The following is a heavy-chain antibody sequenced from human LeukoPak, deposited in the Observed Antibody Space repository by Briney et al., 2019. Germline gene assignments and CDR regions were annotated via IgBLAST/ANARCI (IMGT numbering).Heavy chain of an antibody. D-gene: IGHD6-19*01. CDR1: GLTLRTYW. Sequence: GGPLRLSCAASGLTLRTYWMTWLRQAPGKGLEWVANIEEYGNQINYAVSVKGRFTISRDNAKKSLYLQVGGLGADDTAVYYCARDQTPGQEGIAWYDALDLWGEGTLVTVSS. V-gene: IGHV3-7*01. CDR3: ARDQTPGQEGIAWYDALDL. CDR2: IEEYGNQI. J-gene: IGHJ3*01.